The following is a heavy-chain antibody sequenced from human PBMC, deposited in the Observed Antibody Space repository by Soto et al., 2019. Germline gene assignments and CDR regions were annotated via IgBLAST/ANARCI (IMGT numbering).Heavy chain of an antibody. Sequence: GGSLRLSCVASGFTFDDFAMHWVRQAPGKGLEWVSGMSWNRGSIVYADSVKGRFTISRDNAKNSLYLQMNSLRPEDTAMYYCVATGGSQQAYAFDFWGHGTMVTVSS. CDR3: VATGGSQQAYAFDF. V-gene: IGHV3-9*01. J-gene: IGHJ3*01. CDR2: MSWNRGSI. CDR1: GFTFDDFA. D-gene: IGHD1-26*01.